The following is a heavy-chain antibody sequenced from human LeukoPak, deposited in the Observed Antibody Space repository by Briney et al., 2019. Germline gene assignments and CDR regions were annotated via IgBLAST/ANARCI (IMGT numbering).Heavy chain of an antibody. CDR2: IRYDGSNK. J-gene: IGHJ4*02. D-gene: IGHD2-8*02. CDR1: GFTFSSYD. V-gene: IGHV3-30*02. CDR3: ARSSGQPYYFDY. Sequence: GGSLRLSCAASGFTFSSYDVHWVRQAPGKGLEWVAFIRYDGSNKYYADSVKGRFTISRDNSKNTLYLQMNSLRAEDTAVYYCARSSGQPYYFDYWGQGTLVTVSS.